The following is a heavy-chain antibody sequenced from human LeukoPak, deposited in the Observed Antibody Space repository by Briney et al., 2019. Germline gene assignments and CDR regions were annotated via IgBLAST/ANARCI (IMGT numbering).Heavy chain of an antibody. J-gene: IGHJ3*02. CDR2: INSRSSTI. Sequence: PGGSLRLSCAASGFTFRNYYMHWVRQAPGKGLEWVSYINSRSSTIYYADSVRGRFTISRDNAKNSLYLQMNSLKAEDTAIYYCAREVGTPQAFDIWGQGTMVTVSS. CDR1: GFTFRNYY. V-gene: IGHV3-48*01. CDR3: AREVGTPQAFDI. D-gene: IGHD1-26*01.